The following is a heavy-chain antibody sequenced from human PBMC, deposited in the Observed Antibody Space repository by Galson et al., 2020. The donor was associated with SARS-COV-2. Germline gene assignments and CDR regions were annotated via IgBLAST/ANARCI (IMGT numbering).Heavy chain of an antibody. Sequence: ASVKVSCKASGYRFTSYDLNWIRQVPGQGLEWMGWININSANPTYAQGFTGRFVFSLDTSVNTAYLQINNLKAEDTAMYYCGRTLIGYSYGYGDSWCQGSLVTVPS. CDR2: ININSANP. J-gene: IGHJ4*02. CDR3: GRTLIGYSYGYGDS. V-gene: IGHV7-4-1*02. D-gene: IGHD5-18*01. CDR1: GYRFTSYD.